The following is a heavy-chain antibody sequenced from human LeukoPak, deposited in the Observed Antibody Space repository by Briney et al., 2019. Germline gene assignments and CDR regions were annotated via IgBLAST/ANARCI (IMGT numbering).Heavy chain of an antibody. V-gene: IGHV1-2*02. CDR1: GYTFTGYY. J-gene: IGHJ1*01. Sequence: ASVKVSCKASGYTFTGYYMHCVRQAPGQGLEWMGWINPNSGGTNYAQKFQGRVTMTRDTSISTAYMELSRLRSDDTAVYYCARDEGYCSSTSCYDYFQHWGQGTLVTVSS. CDR2: INPNSGGT. CDR3: ARDEGYCSSTSCYDYFQH. D-gene: IGHD2-2*01.